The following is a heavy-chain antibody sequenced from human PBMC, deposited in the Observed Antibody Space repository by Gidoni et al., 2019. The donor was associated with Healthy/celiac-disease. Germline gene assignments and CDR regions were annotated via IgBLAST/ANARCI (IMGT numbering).Heavy chain of an antibody. J-gene: IGHJ6*03. Sequence: EVQLVESGGGLVQPGRSLRLSCTASGFTFGDYAMSWVRPAPGKGLEWVGFIRSKAYGGTTEYAASVKGRFTISRDDSKSIAYLQMNSLKTEDTAVYYCTREYSSSSGAWAHYYYYYMDVWGKGTTVTVSS. D-gene: IGHD6-6*01. CDR2: IRSKAYGGTT. V-gene: IGHV3-49*04. CDR1: GFTFGDYA. CDR3: TREYSSSSGAWAHYYYYYMDV.